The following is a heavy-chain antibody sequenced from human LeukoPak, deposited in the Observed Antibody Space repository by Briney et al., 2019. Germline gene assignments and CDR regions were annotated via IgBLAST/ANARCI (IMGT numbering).Heavy chain of an antibody. CDR1: GFTFDDHG. CDR3: ARGQGYYVSLFDY. V-gene: IGHV3-20*04. D-gene: IGHD3-22*01. J-gene: IGHJ4*02. CDR2: INWNGVST. Sequence: PGGSLRLSCAASGFTFDDHGMSWVRQVPGKGLEWVSGINWNGVSTGYADSVKGRFTISRDNSKNSLYLQMNSLRAEDTALYYCARGQGYYVSLFDYWGQGTLVTVSS.